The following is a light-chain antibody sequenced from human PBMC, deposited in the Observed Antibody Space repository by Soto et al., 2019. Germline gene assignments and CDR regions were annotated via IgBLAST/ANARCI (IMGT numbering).Light chain of an antibody. CDR1: QSISSW. Sequence: DIQMTQSPSTLSASVGDRVTITCRASQSISSWLAWYQQKPGKAPKLLIYDASSLESGVPSRFSGSGSGTEFTLTISSLQHDDFATYYCQQYNSYPWTFGKGTKVDIK. CDR3: QQYNSYPWT. V-gene: IGKV1-5*01. J-gene: IGKJ1*01. CDR2: DAS.